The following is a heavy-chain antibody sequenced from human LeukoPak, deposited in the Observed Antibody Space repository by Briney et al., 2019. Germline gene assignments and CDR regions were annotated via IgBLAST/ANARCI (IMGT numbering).Heavy chain of an antibody. CDR1: GYTFTGYY. CDR3: ARLGSSDI. V-gene: IGHV1-2*02. D-gene: IGHD3-16*01. CDR2: INPNRGGT. J-gene: IGHJ3*02. Sequence: ASVKVSCKASGYTFTGYYMHWVRQAPGQGLEWMGWINPNRGGTNYAQRFHGRVTMTRDTSISTAYMQLSRLTSDDTAVYYCARLGSSDIWGQGTMVTVSS.